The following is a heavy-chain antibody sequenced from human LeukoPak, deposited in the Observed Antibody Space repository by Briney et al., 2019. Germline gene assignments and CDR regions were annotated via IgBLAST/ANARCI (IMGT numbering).Heavy chain of an antibody. CDR3: ARHRKSHYDFWSGYYTDDAFDI. CDR1: VGSFSGYY. Sequence: SETLSLTCAVYVGSFSGYYWSWIRQPPGKGLEWIGEINHGGSTNTNPSLKSRVTISVDTSKNQFSLKLSSVTAADTAVYYCARHRKSHYDFWSGYYTDDAFDIWGQGTMVTVSS. CDR2: INHGGST. J-gene: IGHJ3*02. D-gene: IGHD3-3*01. V-gene: IGHV4-34*01.